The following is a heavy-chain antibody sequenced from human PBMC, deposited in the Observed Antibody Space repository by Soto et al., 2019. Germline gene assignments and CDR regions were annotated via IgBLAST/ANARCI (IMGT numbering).Heavy chain of an antibody. D-gene: IGHD3-3*01. CDR1: GGSISSSSYY. J-gene: IGHJ6*03. V-gene: IGHV4-39*01. CDR3: ASSHYDFWSGYLLYYMDV. CDR2: IYYSGST. Sequence: SETLSLTCTVSGGSISSSSYYWGWIRQPPGKGLEWIGSIYYSGSTYYNPSLKSRATISVDTSKNQFSLKLSSVTAADTAVYYCASSHYDFWSGYLLYYMDVWGKGTTVTVSS.